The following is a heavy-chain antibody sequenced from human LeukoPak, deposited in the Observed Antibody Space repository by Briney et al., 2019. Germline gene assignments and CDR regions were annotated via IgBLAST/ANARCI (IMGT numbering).Heavy chain of an antibody. V-gene: IGHV3-15*01. D-gene: IGHD2/OR15-2a*01. J-gene: IGHJ4*02. CDR2: IKSNADGGTP. Sequence: GGSLRLFCEVSGFTFTDYWMNWVRQAPGKGLEWVGRIKSNADGGTPDYAAPARGRFTISRDDSKNTLYLQMNSLKTEDTAVYYCTTFYHEYSPYWGRGTLVTVSS. CDR3: TTFYHEYSPY. CDR1: GFTFTDYW.